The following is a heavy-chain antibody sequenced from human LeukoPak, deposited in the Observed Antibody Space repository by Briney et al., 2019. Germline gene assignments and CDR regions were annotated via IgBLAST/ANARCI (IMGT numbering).Heavy chain of an antibody. J-gene: IGHJ4*02. V-gene: IGHV4-59*01. CDR2: IYYSGNT. Sequence: SETLSPTCIVSGGSINNFFWSWIRQPPGKGLEWIGYIYYSGNTVYNPSLRSRVSISVDTSKNQFSLRLSSVTAADTAVYYCARGGYCSGGSCYPTYDYWGQGTLVTVSS. CDR3: ARGGYCSGGSCYPTYDY. CDR1: GGSINNFF. D-gene: IGHD2-15*01.